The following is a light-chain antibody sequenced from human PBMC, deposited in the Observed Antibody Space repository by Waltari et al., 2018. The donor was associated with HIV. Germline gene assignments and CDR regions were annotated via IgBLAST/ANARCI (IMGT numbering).Light chain of an antibody. CDR2: GNS. V-gene: IGLV1-40*01. CDR1: SPNIGAGYD. CDR3: QSYDSSLSGGV. Sequence: QSALTQPSSVSGAPGPRVTIPCTGSSPNIGAGYDVHCYQQVPGTAPKLLIYGNSNRPSGVPDRFSGSKSGTSASLAVTGLQAEDEADYYCQSYDSSLSGGVFGGGTKLTVL. J-gene: IGLJ3*02.